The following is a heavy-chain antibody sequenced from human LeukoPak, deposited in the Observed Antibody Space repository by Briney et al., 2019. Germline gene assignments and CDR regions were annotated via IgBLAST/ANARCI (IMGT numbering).Heavy chain of an antibody. CDR3: ARGGGYSYGVYYFDY. D-gene: IGHD5-18*01. CDR2: IYTTGST. J-gene: IGHJ4*02. CDR1: GGSISSGSHY. Sequence: PSETLSLTCTVSGGSISSGSHYWSWIRQPAGKGLEWIGRIYTTGSTNYNPSLKSRVTISVDTSKNQFSLKLSSVTAADTAVYYCARGGGYSYGVYYFDYWGQGTLVTVSS. V-gene: IGHV4-61*02.